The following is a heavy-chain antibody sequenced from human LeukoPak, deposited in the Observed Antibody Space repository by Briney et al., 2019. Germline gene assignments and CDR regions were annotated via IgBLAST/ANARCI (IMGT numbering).Heavy chain of an antibody. Sequence: SETLSLTCTVSGGSISSYYWSWIRHPPGKGLEWIGYIYYSGSTNYNPSLKGRVTISVDTSKNQFSLKLSSVTAADTAVYYCARDEGRDGYNSYWGQGTLVTVSS. V-gene: IGHV4-59*01. CDR3: ARDEGRDGYNSY. D-gene: IGHD5-24*01. J-gene: IGHJ4*02. CDR1: GGSISSYY. CDR2: IYYSGST.